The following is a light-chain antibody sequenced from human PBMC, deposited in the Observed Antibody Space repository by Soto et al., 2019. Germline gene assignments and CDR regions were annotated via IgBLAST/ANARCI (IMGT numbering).Light chain of an antibody. CDR1: QSVSIY. CDR3: QHRSNWPLT. J-gene: IGKJ4*01. CDR2: DAS. Sequence: VLSQSPPTLRLCPGERATLSCRASQSVSIYLAWYQQKPGQAPRLLIYDASNRATGIPARFSGSGSGTDFTLTISSLEPEDFAVYYCQHRSNWPLTFGGGTKV. V-gene: IGKV3-11*01.